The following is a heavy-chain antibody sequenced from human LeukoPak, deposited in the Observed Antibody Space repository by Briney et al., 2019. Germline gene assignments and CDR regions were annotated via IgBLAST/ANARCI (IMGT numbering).Heavy chain of an antibody. J-gene: IGHJ5*02. V-gene: IGHV4-59*12. CDR3: AREKRYSIFWFDP. CDR1: GGSISSYY. D-gene: IGHD6-13*01. CDR2: IYYSGST. Sequence: SETLSLTCTVSGGSISSYYWSWIRQPPGKGLEWIGYIYYSGSTNYNPSLKSRVTISVDTSKNQFSLKLSSVTAADTAVYYCAREKRYSIFWFDPWGQGTLVTVSS.